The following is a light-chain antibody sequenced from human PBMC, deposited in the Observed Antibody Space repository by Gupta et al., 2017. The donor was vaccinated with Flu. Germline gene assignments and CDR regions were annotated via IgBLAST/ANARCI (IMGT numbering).Light chain of an antibody. Sequence: QSALTQPRSVSGSPGQSVTISCTGTKSDVGGYNSVSWYQQHPGKAPKLVIYDVSKRPSGVPDRFSGSKSGNSASLTISGLQAEDEADYYCCSYAGSYTYVFGSGTKVTV. CDR2: DVS. CDR1: KSDVGGYNS. J-gene: IGLJ1*01. V-gene: IGLV2-11*01. CDR3: CSYAGSYTYV.